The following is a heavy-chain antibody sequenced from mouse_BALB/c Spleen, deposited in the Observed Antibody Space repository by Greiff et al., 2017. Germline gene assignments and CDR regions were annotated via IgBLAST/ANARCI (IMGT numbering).Heavy chain of an antibody. D-gene: IGHD2-10*02. V-gene: IGHV1S81*02. CDR3: TRGKYGNSMDY. Sequence: VQLQQSGAELVKPGASVKLSCKASGYTFTSYYMYWVKQRPGQGLEWIGEINPSNGGTNFNEKFKSKATLTVDKSSSTAYMQLSSLTSEDSAVYYCTRGKYGNSMDYRGQGNSVTVSA. CDR1: GYTFTSYY. J-gene: IGHJ4*01. CDR2: INPSNGGT.